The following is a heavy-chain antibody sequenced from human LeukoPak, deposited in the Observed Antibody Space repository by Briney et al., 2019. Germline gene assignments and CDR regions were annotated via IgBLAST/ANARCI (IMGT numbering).Heavy chain of an antibody. D-gene: IGHD3-10*01. CDR1: GFIFSGYW. CDR2: IKQDGSEK. V-gene: IGHV3-7*01. J-gene: IGHJ4*02. Sequence: PGGSLRLSCAASGFIFSGYWMTWVRQAPGKGLEWVANIKQDGSEKYYVDPVKGRFTISRDNAKNSLYLQMSSLRAEDTAVYYCAAGSYFDNWGQGALVTVSS. CDR3: AAGSYFDN.